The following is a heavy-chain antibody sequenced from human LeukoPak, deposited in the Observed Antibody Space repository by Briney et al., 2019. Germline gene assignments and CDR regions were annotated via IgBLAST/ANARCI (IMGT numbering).Heavy chain of an antibody. CDR2: ISSSSDSA. CDR1: GFTFSTYA. Sequence: GGSLRLSCAASGFTFSTYAMSWVRQAPGKGPEWVSVISSSSDSAHYADSLKGRFTISRDNSKNTLDLQMNSLRAEDTAVYYCAISLQGITAFYVTYFDYWGQGTLVTVSS. D-gene: IGHD2/OR15-2a*01. CDR3: AISLQGITAFYVTYFDY. V-gene: IGHV3-23*01. J-gene: IGHJ4*02.